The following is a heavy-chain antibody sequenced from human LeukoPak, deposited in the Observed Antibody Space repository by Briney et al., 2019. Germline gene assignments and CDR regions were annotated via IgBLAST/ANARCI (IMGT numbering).Heavy chain of an antibody. CDR3: AREGPIAVAGFFDY. J-gene: IGHJ4*02. CDR1: GFTFINYA. Sequence: GGSLRLSCVTSGFTFINYAMTWVRQAPGKGLEWVSSISSSGVGTHYADSVKGRFTISRDNSKNTLYLQMNSLRAEDTALYYCAREGPIAVAGFFDYWGQGSLVTVSS. D-gene: IGHD6-19*01. CDR2: ISSSGVGT. V-gene: IGHV3-23*01.